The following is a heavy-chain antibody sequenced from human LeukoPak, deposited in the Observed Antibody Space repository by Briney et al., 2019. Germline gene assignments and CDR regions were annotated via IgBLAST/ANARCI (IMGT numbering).Heavy chain of an antibody. V-gene: IGHV1-3*01. CDR3: ARVPFHDSSGHYYPH. J-gene: IGHJ1*01. CDR1: GYTFTNYG. D-gene: IGHD3-22*01. Sequence: GASVKVSCTTSGYTFTNYGMHWVRQAPGQRLEWMGWINGGNGNAKYSQNFQGRVTIIRDTPASTAYMELSSLRSEDTAVYYCARVPFHDSSGHYYPHWGQGTLVTVSS. CDR2: INGGNGNA.